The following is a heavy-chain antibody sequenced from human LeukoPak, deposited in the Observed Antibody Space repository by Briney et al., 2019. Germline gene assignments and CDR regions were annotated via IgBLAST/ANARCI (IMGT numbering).Heavy chain of an antibody. J-gene: IGHJ6*03. Sequence: SETLSHTCAVYGGSFSGYYWSWIRPPRGKGREWMGEINHSGSTNYNPSLKSRVTISVDTSKHQLSLKLNSVTAADTAVYYCARASLCSSTSCYTGYYYYMDVWGKGTTVTVSS. CDR3: ARASLCSSTSCYTGYYYYMDV. V-gene: IGHV4-34*01. CDR1: GGSFSGYY. CDR2: INHSGST. D-gene: IGHD2-2*02.